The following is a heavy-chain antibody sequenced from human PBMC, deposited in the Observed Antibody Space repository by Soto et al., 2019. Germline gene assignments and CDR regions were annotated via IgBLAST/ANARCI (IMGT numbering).Heavy chain of an antibody. CDR2: ISGSGGST. D-gene: IGHD3-10*01. CDR3: AKDLPRARGGDYYYYYGMDV. J-gene: IGHJ6*02. Sequence: GGSLILSCAASGFTFSSYAMSWVRQAPGKGLWWVSAISGSGGSTYYAYSVKGRSTIPRDNSKNPLYLQMNTLRPEDTAVYYCAKDLPRARGGDYYYYYGMDVWGQGPTVTVS. CDR1: GFTFSSYA. V-gene: IGHV3-23*01.